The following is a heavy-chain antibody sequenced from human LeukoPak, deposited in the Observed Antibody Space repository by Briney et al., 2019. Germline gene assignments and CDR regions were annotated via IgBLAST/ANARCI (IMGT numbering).Heavy chain of an antibody. CDR1: GGTFSSYA. Sequence: PVKVSCKASGGTFSSYAISWVRQAPGQGLEWMGGIIPIFGTANYAQKFQGRVTITADKSTSTAYMELSSLRSEDTAVYYCARGAYSSSSGAYYYYYYMDVWGKGTTVTVSS. CDR3: ARGAYSSSSGAYYYYYYMDV. D-gene: IGHD6-6*01. CDR2: IIPIFGTA. J-gene: IGHJ6*03. V-gene: IGHV1-69*06.